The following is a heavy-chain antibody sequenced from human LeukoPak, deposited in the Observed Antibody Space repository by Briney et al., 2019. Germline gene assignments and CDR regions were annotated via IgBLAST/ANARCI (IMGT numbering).Heavy chain of an antibody. CDR3: ARDCGGDCTPNTNYYGMDV. D-gene: IGHD2-21*02. V-gene: IGHV4-61*02. CDR1: GGSISSGSYY. J-gene: IGHJ6*02. CDR2: IYTSGST. Sequence: SETLSLTCTVSGGSISSGSYYWSWIRQPAGKGLEWIGRIYTSGSTNYNPSLKSRVTISVDKSKNQFSLKLNSVTAADTAVYYCARDCGGDCTPNTNYYGMDVWGQGTTVTVSS.